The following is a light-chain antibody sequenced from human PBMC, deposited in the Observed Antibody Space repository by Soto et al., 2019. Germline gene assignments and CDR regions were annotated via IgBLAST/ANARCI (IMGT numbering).Light chain of an antibody. Sequence: QSALTQPASVSGSPGQSITISCTGTSSDVGGYNYVSWYQHHPGKAPKLMIYEVSHRPSGVSDRFSGSKAGNTASLTISGLQSEDEADYYCSSYTTTRPVIFGGGTKLTVL. CDR1: SSDVGGYNY. CDR2: EVS. CDR3: SSYTTTRPVI. V-gene: IGLV2-14*01. J-gene: IGLJ2*01.